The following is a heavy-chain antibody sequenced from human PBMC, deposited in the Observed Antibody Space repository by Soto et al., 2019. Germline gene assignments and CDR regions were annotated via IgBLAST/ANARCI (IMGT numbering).Heavy chain of an antibody. D-gene: IGHD4-4*01. V-gene: IGHV1-18*03. CDR2: IYPKEGRI. CDR1: GYIFNNYG. J-gene: IGHJ4*02. CDR3: ARDIDYNIDY. Sequence: QVQLVQSESEAQKPGASVKVSCKASGYIFNNYGISWVRQAPGQGLEWMGWIYPKEGRINFGQKFQGRVTSTTDTTTSTAYIELRILRFDDLAVYFCARDIDYNIDYWGQGTLLTVSS.